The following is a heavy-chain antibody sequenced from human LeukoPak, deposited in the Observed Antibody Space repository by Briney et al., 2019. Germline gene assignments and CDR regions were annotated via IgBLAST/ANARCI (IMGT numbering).Heavy chain of an antibody. V-gene: IGHV7-4-1*02. D-gene: IGHD3-22*01. Sequence: ASVKVSCKASGYTFSNYTINWVRLAPGQGLEWMGWLDTNTGNPTYAQGFAGRFVFSLDTSVTTTYLQISSLKAEDTAVYFCTRGRDTTGYFVYWGQGTLVTVSS. CDR2: LDTNTGNP. CDR1: GYTFSNYT. CDR3: TRGRDTTGYFVY. J-gene: IGHJ4*02.